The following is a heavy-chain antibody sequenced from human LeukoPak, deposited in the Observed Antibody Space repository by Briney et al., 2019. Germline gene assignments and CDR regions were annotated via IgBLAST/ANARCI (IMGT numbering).Heavy chain of an antibody. CDR2: INHSGST. V-gene: IGHV4-34*01. CDR3: ARVLDDSLH. J-gene: IGHJ4*02. D-gene: IGHD3-3*01. Sequence: SETLSLTCAVYGGSFSGYYWTWIRQPPGKGLEWIGEINHSGSTNYNPSLKSRVTISVDTSKNQFSLKVSSVTAADTAVYYCARVLDDSLHWGQGTLVTVSS. CDR1: GGSFSGYY.